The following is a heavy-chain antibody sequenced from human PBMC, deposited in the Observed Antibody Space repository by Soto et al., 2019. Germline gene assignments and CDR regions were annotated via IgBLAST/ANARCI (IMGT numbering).Heavy chain of an antibody. Sequence: SQTLSLTCAISGDSVSSNSAAWNWIRQSPSRGLEWLGRTYYRSKWYNDYAVSVKSRITINPDASKNQFSLQLNSVTPEDTAVYYCSSDLDSSGYYFFDFCSQGTLVTVSS. CDR3: SSDLDSSGYYFFDF. J-gene: IGHJ4*02. V-gene: IGHV6-1*01. CDR2: TYYRSKWYN. CDR1: GDSVSSNSAA. D-gene: IGHD6-19*01.